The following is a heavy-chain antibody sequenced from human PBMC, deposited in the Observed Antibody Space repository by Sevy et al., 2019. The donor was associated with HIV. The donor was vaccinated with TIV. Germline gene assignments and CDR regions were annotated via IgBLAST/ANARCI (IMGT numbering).Heavy chain of an antibody. CDR1: GFTFSTYG. J-gene: IGHJ6*02. CDR2: IRFDGSIK. D-gene: IGHD2-2*01. CDR3: AKVLHIVEIPAAIDYYYGMDV. V-gene: IGHV3-30*02. Sequence: LSLTCAASGFTFSTYGMHWVHQAPGKGLEWVAFIRFDGSIKYYRDSVKGRLTISRDNSKNTLYLQMNSLRAEDTAVYFCAKVLHIVEIPAAIDYYYGMDVWGQGTTVTVSS.